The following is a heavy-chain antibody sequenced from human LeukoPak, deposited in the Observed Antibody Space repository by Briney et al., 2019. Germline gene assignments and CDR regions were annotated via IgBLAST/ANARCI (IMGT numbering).Heavy chain of an antibody. D-gene: IGHD6-19*01. CDR3: AKDPGGWSLDS. J-gene: IGHJ4*02. Sequence: GGSLRLSCVASGFTFTNHGLHWVRQAPGKGLEWVAVIWYDGAKEYYADSVKGRFTISRDNFKNTIYLQMNSLRVEDTAVYYCAKDPGGWSLDSWGQGTLVTVAS. CDR2: IWYDGAKE. CDR1: GFTFTNHG. V-gene: IGHV3-33*06.